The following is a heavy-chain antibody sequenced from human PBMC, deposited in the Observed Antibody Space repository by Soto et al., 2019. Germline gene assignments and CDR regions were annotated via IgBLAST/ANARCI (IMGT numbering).Heavy chain of an antibody. V-gene: IGHV1-69*13. D-gene: IGHD3-22*01. CDR1: GGTFSRSA. J-gene: IGHJ4*02. CDR2: IVPVFGKA. CDR3: ARDGSLYDSSGYFYVF. Sequence: SSVKVSCKASGGTFSRSAINWVRQAPGQGLEWMGGIVPVFGKANYAQKFQGRVTITADESTSTGYMELRSLTSEDTAVYYCARDGSLYDSSGYFYVFWGQGTLDTVSA.